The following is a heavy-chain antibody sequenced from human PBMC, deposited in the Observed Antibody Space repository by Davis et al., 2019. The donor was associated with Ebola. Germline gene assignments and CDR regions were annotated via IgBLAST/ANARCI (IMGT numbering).Heavy chain of an antibody. V-gene: IGHV3-30*14. J-gene: IGHJ4*02. CDR2: ISHDSTTK. CDR3: ARDLGSSTDY. CDR1: GFPFSQFS. D-gene: IGHD6-6*01. Sequence: GESLKISCAASGFPFSQFSIHWVRQAPGKGLEWVALISHDSTTKYYSDSVEGRFTISRDNSKNTVLLQMSSLRAEDTAIYYCARDLGSSTDYWGQGTLVTVSS.